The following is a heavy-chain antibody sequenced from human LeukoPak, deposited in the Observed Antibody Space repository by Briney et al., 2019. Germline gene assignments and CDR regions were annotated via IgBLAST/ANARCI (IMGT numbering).Heavy chain of an antibody. V-gene: IGHV3-23*01. D-gene: IGHD3-10*01. CDR1: GFTFSSSA. CDR2: ISVSGDRT. Sequence: GGTLRLSCEASGFTFSSSAMNWVRQAPGKGLEWVSSISVSGDRTYYADSVKGRFTISRDNSKNTLFLQMNSLRAEDTAVYYCAKGYYGSGSYGWFDYWGQGTLVTVSS. CDR3: AKGYYGSGSYGWFDY. J-gene: IGHJ4*02.